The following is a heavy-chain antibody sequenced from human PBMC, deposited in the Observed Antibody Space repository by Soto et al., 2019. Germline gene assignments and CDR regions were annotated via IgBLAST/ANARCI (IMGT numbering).Heavy chain of an antibody. D-gene: IGHD5-18*01. CDR3: ARGLWSFDY. CDR2: IWLDGSNK. V-gene: IGHV3-33*01. CDR1: GFTFSSYG. Sequence: QVQLVESGGGVVQPGRSLRLSCAASGFTFSSYGMHWVRQAPGKGLEWVAVIWLDGSNKYYADSVKGRFTVSRDNSKNTLYLQMNSLRAEDTAVYYCARGLWSFDYWGQGNLVTVSS. J-gene: IGHJ4*02.